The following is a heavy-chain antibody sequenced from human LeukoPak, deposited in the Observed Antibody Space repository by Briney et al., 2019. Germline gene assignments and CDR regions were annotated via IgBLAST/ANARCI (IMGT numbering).Heavy chain of an antibody. CDR1: GLTVSNTY. J-gene: IGHJ1*01. CDR2: IFGGGNT. V-gene: IGHV3-53*01. Sequence: PGGSLRLSCAASGLTVSNTYMSWIRQSPGKGLEWVAVIFGGGNTDYAGSVKDRFTISRDNSKNTVYLQMNSLRSEDTAVFYCASGGDFEELPDAPGVEFFQLWGQGTPVIVSS. D-gene: IGHD2-21*01. CDR3: ASGGDFEELPDAPGVEFFQL.